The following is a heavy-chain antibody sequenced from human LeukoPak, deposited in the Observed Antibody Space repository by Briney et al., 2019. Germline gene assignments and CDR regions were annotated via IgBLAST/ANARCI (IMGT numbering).Heavy chain of an antibody. V-gene: IGHV3-21*01. Sequence: PGGSLRLSCAASGFTFSTYSMNWVRQVPGKGLEWVSSISSTSSYIYYADSVKGRFTISRDNAKNSLYLQMNSLRAEDTALYYCARVYCSGGSCYSTFDSWGQGTLVTVSS. CDR3: ARVYCSGGSCYSTFDS. CDR2: ISSTSSYI. D-gene: IGHD2-15*01. CDR1: GFTFSTYS. J-gene: IGHJ4*02.